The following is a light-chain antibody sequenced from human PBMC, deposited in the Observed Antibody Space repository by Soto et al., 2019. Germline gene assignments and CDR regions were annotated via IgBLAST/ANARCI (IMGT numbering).Light chain of an antibody. V-gene: IGKV1-5*01. J-gene: IGKJ1*01. CDR3: QQYNSYSPWT. CDR2: DVS. CDR1: QSISSW. Sequence: DIQMTQSPSTLSASVGDIVTITCRASQSISSWLAWYQQKPGKAPNLLIYDVSNLESGVPSRFSGSGSGTEFTLTISSLQADDFATYYCQQYNSYSPWTFGQGPKVEIK.